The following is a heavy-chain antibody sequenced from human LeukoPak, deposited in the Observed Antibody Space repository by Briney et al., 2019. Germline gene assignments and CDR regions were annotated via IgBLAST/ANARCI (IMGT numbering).Heavy chain of an antibody. Sequence: GGSLRLSCAASGFTFSSYSMNWVRQAPGKGLEWVASISSSSSYIYYADSVKGRLTISRDNAQNSLYLQMNSLRAEETGLYISAVHYEELWFGESLMEDRHWGQGTLVTLSS. CDR3: AVHYEELWFGESLMEDRH. J-gene: IGHJ4*02. CDR2: ISSSSSYI. V-gene: IGHV3-21*03. D-gene: IGHD3-10*01. CDR1: GFTFSSYS.